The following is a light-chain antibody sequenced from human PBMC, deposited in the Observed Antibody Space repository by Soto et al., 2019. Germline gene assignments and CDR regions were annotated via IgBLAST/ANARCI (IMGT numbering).Light chain of an antibody. CDR2: DAS. CDR1: QSVSRY. V-gene: IGKV3-11*01. CDR3: QQRSNWRDT. Sequence: EIVLTQSPATLSLSPGERATLSCRASQSVSRYLAWYQQKPVQAPRRLIYDASNRANGIPARFSGSGSGTDFTLCLSSLEHEEVAVYYCQQRSNWRDTFGQGTKGEIK. J-gene: IGKJ1*01.